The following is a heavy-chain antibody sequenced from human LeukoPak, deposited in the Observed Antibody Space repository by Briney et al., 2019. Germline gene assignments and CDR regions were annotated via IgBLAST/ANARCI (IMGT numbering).Heavy chain of an antibody. Sequence: ASVKVSCNASGYTFTSYGISWVRQAPGQGLEWMGSISAYNGNTNYAQKLQGRVTMTTDTSTSTAYMELRSLRSDDTAVYYCARGYCSGGSYYSYYYYNYMDVWGKGTTVTVSS. D-gene: IGHD2-15*01. V-gene: IGHV1-18*01. J-gene: IGHJ6*03. CDR1: GYTFTSYG. CDR3: ARGYCSGGSYYSYYYYNYMDV. CDR2: ISAYNGNT.